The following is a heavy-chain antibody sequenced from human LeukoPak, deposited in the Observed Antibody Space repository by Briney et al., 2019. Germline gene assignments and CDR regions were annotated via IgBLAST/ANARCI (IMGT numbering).Heavy chain of an antibody. J-gene: IGHJ5*02. CDR1: GGSISSYY. V-gene: IGHV4-59*01. Sequence: SETLSLTCTVSGGSISSYYWSWIRQPPGKGLEWIGYIYYSGSANYNPSLKSRVTISVDTSKNQFSLKLSSVTAADTAVYYCARASGLYSGSRNNWLDPWGQGTLVTVSS. CDR2: IYYSGSA. CDR3: ARASGLYSGSRNNWLDP. D-gene: IGHD1-26*01.